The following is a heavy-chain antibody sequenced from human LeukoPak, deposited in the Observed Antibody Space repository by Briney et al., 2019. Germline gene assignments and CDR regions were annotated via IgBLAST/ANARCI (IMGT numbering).Heavy chain of an antibody. CDR1: GYTFTSYG. J-gene: IGHJ6*03. Sequence: GASVKVSCKASGYTFTSYGISWVRQAPGQGLEWMGWISAYNGNTNYAQKLQGRVTMTTDTSTSTAYMELRSLRSDDTAVYYCARAMDYYGSGYDYYYMDVWGKGTTVTVSS. CDR3: ARAMDYYGSGYDYYYMDV. D-gene: IGHD3-10*01. CDR2: ISAYNGNT. V-gene: IGHV1-18*01.